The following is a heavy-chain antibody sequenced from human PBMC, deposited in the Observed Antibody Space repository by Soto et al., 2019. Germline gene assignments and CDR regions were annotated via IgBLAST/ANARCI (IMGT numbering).Heavy chain of an antibody. Sequence: KPXETLSITCTVSGGSISSYYWSWIRQPPGKGLEWIGYIYYSGSTNYNPSLKSRVTISVDTSKNQFSLKLSSVTAADTAVYYCESVEDLLYFDHWGQGTLVTVSS. V-gene: IGHV4-59*01. D-gene: IGHD1-1*01. CDR3: ESVEDLLYFDH. CDR2: IYYSGST. CDR1: GGSISSYY. J-gene: IGHJ4*02.